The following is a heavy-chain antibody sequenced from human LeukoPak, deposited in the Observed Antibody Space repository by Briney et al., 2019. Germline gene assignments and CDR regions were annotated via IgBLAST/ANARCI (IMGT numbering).Heavy chain of an antibody. D-gene: IGHD3-10*01. CDR3: ARVVRITMVRGVNPLFDY. CDR2: IIPIFGTA. J-gene: IGHJ4*02. Sequence: ASVKVSCKASGGTFSSYAISWVRQAPGQGLEWMGGIIPIFGTANYAQKFQGRVTITADKSTSTAYMELSSLRSEDTAVYYCARVVRITMVRGVNPLFDYWGQGTLVTVSS. CDR1: GGTFSSYA. V-gene: IGHV1-69*06.